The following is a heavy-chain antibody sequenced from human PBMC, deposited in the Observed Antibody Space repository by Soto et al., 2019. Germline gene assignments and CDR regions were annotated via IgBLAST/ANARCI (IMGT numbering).Heavy chain of an antibody. CDR2: IYKSTTT. CDR3: ARGRYCLTGRCFPNWFDS. J-gene: IGHJ5*01. V-gene: IGHV4-30-4*01. D-gene: IGHD2-15*01. CDR1: GDSISTVDYF. Sequence: SETLSLTCSVSGDSISTVDYFWAWIRQPPGQALEYIGYIYKSTTTYYNPSFESRVAISLDTSESQFSLTVTSVTAADTAVYFCARGRYCLTGRCFPNWFDSWGQGTLVTVSS.